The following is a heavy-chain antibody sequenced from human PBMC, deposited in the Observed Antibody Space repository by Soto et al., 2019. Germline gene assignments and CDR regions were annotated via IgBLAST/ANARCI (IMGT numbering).Heavy chain of an antibody. CDR2: ISAYNGNT. CDR3: ARDDYGDLHWYFDL. V-gene: IGHV1-18*01. Sequence: ASVKVSCNASGYTFTSYGISLVRQAPGQGLEWMGWISAYNGNTNYAQKLQGRVTMTTDTSTSTAYMELRSLRSDDTAVYYCARDDYGDLHWYFDLWGRGTLVTVSS. J-gene: IGHJ2*01. CDR1: GYTFTSYG. D-gene: IGHD4-17*01.